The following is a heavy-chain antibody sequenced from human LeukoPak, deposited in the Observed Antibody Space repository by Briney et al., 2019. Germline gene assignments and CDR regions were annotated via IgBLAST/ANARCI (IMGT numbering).Heavy chain of an antibody. Sequence: PSETLSLTCTVSGGSISRYYWSWIRQPPGKGLEWIGYIYTSGSTNYNPSLKSRVTISVDTSKNQFSLNLSSVTAADTAVYYCARHRGSYRFDYWGQGTLVTVSS. CDR2: IYTSGST. V-gene: IGHV4-4*09. D-gene: IGHD1-26*01. CDR3: ARHRGSYRFDY. CDR1: GGSISRYY. J-gene: IGHJ4*02.